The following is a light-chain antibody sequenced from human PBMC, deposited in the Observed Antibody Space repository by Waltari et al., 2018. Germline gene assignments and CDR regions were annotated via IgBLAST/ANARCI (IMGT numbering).Light chain of an antibody. Sequence: DIQLTQSPSSLAASVADRVTLTCRASQDIGGYLNWYQQQPGKAPKLLIYKTSILKTGVPSRFSGGASRTDYTLTITNLQPEDIATYYCQYYDNLPMFTFGPGTRVEIK. CDR2: KTS. CDR1: QDIGGY. J-gene: IGKJ2*01. CDR3: QYYDNLPMFT. V-gene: IGKV1-33*01.